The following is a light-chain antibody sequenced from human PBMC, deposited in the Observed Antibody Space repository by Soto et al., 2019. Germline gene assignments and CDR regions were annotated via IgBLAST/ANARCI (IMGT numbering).Light chain of an antibody. CDR1: QAVNTR. J-gene: IGKJ1*01. Sequence: EIVLTQSPATLSSFPGDRVTLSCRASQAVNTRLAWYQHRPGQAPRLLIYLASNRAASVPARFSGSGSGTDFTLTISDVEPEDVAVYYCHQRQSWPRTFGQGTTVDI. CDR2: LAS. CDR3: HQRQSWPRT. V-gene: IGKV3-11*01.